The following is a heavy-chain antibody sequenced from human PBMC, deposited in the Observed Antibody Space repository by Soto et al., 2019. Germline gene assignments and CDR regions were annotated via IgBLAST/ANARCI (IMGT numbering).Heavy chain of an antibody. Sequence: PGGSLRLSCTASGFCFSSHGMHWVRQAPGKGLEWVAVISYDGSNKDYVESVKGRFTISRDNSKNTLYLQINSLRVEDTAVFYCARNSRATVAGAPDYWGQGTLVTVSS. CDR3: ARNSRATVAGAPDY. V-gene: IGHV3-30*03. CDR2: ISYDGSNK. D-gene: IGHD6-19*01. J-gene: IGHJ4*02. CDR1: GFCFSSHG.